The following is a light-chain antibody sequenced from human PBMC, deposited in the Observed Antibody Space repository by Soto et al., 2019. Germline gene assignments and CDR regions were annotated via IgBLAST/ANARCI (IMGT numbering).Light chain of an antibody. J-gene: IGKJ1*01. Sequence: DIQMTQSPSSLSASVGDRVTITCRASQSITTYLNWYQQKPGQAPRLMIYAASSLQSGVPSRFSGSGSGIDFTLTISILQPEDFATYYCLQSYPTPRTFGQGTKVEIK. CDR2: AAS. CDR3: LQSYPTPRT. V-gene: IGKV1-39*01. CDR1: QSITTY.